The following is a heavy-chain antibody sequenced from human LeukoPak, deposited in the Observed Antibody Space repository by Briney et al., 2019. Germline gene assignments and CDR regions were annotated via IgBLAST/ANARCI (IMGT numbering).Heavy chain of an antibody. Sequence: SETLSLTCTVSGGSISSSSYYWGWIRQPPGKGLEWIGSIYYSGSTYYNPSLKSRGTISVDTSKNQFSLKLSSVTAADTAVYYCAREAGYYYYMDVWGKGTTVTVSS. V-gene: IGHV4-39*02. CDR3: AREAGYYYYMDV. CDR1: GGSISSSSYY. J-gene: IGHJ6*03. CDR2: IYYSGST.